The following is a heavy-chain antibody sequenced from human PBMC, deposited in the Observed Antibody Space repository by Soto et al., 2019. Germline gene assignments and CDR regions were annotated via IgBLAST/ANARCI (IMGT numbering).Heavy chain of an antibody. CDR2: INGGGTYT. CDR3: AKNIGYYSGGFCDNGYFDY. D-gene: IGHD2-15*01. Sequence: EVQLLESGGGLVQPGGSLRLSCAASGFTFRTYAMTWVRQGPGKGLEWVSAINGGGTYTYYADSVKGRFTISRDNSKNTLYLQMNSLRVEDTAVYYCAKNIGYYSGGFCDNGYFDYWGQGTLLTVAS. V-gene: IGHV3-23*01. CDR1: GFTFRTYA. J-gene: IGHJ4*02.